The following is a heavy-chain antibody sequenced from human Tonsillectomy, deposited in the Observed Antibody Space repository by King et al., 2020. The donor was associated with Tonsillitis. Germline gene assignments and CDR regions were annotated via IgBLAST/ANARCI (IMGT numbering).Heavy chain of an antibody. CDR2: ISSSSSYI. J-gene: IGHJ4*02. V-gene: IGHV3-21*01. Sequence: VQLVESGGGLVKPGGSLRLSCAASGFTFSSYSMNWVRQAPGKGLEWVSSISSSSSYIYYADSVKGRFTISRDNAKNSLYLQMNSLRAEDTAVYYCAKESAAAGTNLDYWGQGTLVTVSS. CDR1: GFTFSSYS. CDR3: AKESAAAGTNLDY. D-gene: IGHD6-13*01.